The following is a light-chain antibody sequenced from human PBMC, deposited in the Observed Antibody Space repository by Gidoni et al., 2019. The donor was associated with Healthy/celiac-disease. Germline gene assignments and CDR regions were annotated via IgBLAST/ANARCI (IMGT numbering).Light chain of an antibody. Sequence: TVSPATLSVSPGERATLSCRASQSVSSNLAWYQQKPGQAPRLLIYGASTRATGIPARFSGSGSGTEFTLTISSLQSEDFAVYYCQQYNNWPPCSFGQGTKLEIK. CDR3: QQYNNWPPCS. J-gene: IGKJ2*04. CDR1: QSVSSN. CDR2: GAS. V-gene: IGKV3-15*01.